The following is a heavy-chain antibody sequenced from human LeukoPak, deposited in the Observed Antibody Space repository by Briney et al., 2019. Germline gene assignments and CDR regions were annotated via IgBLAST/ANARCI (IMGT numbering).Heavy chain of an antibody. J-gene: IGHJ4*02. CDR2: FDPEDGET. Sequence: ASVKVSCKVSGYTLTELSMHWVRQAPGKGLEWMGRFDPEDGETIYAQKFQGRVTMTEDTSTDTAYMELSSLRSEDTAVYYCATGGHRGEPSSYYDILTGYYNDGGDFDYWGQGTLVTVSS. CDR1: GYTLTELS. D-gene: IGHD3-9*01. V-gene: IGHV1-24*01. CDR3: ATGGHRGEPSSYYDILTGYYNDGGDFDY.